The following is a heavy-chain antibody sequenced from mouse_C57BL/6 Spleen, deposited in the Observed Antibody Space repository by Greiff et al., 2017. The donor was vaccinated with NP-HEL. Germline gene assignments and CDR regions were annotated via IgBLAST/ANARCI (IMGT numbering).Heavy chain of an antibody. J-gene: IGHJ4*01. CDR1: GFTFSDYG. D-gene: IGHD1-1*01. Sequence: EVQVVESGGGLVKPGGSLKLSCAASGFTFSDYGMHWVRQAPEKGLEWVAYISSGSSTIYYADTVKGRFTISRDNAKNTLFLQMTSLRSEDTAMYYCARDDYGSSYYYAMDDWGQGTSVTVSS. CDR2: ISSGSSTI. CDR3: ARDDYGSSYYYAMDD. V-gene: IGHV5-17*01.